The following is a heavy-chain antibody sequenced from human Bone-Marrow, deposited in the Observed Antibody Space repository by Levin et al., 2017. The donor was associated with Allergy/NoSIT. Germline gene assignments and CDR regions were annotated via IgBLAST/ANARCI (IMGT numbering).Heavy chain of an antibody. J-gene: IGHJ5*02. V-gene: IGHV1-69*06. CDR3: ARGPGVGNSRYNWFDS. CDR2: IIPIYGTP. D-gene: IGHD5-12*01. CDR1: GGTFSSYA. Sequence: KISCKASGGTFSSYAINWLRQAPGQGLEWMGGIIPIYGTPNHAQKFQGRVTITADTSTATTYMELSSLRSEDTAVYYCARGPGVGNSRYNWFDSWGQGTLVTVSS.